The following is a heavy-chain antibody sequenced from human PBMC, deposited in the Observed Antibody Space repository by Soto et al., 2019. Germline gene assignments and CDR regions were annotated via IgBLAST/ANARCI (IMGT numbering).Heavy chain of an antibody. J-gene: IGHJ4*02. D-gene: IGHD3-16*01. V-gene: IGHV2-5*02. Sequence: SGPTLVNPTQTLTLTCTFSGFSLTTSGVGVGWIRQPPGKALEWLALIYWDDDKHFSPSLESRLTITKDTSKNQVVLTMTNMDPVDTATYYCVHKGGGDRILDYWGQGTLVTVSS. CDR1: GFSLTTSGVG. CDR2: IYWDDDK. CDR3: VHKGGGDRILDY.